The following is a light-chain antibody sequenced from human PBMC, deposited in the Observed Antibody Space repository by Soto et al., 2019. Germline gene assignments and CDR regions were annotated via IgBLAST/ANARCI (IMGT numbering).Light chain of an antibody. CDR2: AAS. V-gene: IGKV3-20*01. CDR1: QSVSSYY. Sequence: EIVLTQSPGTLSLSPGERATLSCRASQSVSSYYLAWYQQKPGQSPRLLIYAASSRATGIPDRFSGGGSGTDFTLAISSLQAEDVAVYYCQQYYSTPRTFGQGTKVDIK. CDR3: QQYYSTPRT. J-gene: IGKJ1*01.